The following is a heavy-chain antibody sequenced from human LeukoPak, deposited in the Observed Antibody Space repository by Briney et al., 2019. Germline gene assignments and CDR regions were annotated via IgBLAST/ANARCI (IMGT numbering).Heavy chain of an antibody. D-gene: IGHD6-13*01. CDR1: GYTLTELS. J-gene: IGHJ3*02. Sequence: GASVKVSCKVSGYTLTELSMHWVRQAPGQGLEWMGWISAYNGNTNYAQKLQGRVTMTTDTSTSTAYMELRSLRSDDTAVYYCARGGIYSSSWYGFTDAFDIWGQGTMVTVSS. CDR2: ISAYNGNT. V-gene: IGHV1-18*01. CDR3: ARGGIYSSSWYGFTDAFDI.